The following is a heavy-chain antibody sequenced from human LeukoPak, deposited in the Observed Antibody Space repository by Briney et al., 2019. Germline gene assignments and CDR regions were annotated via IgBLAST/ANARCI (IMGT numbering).Heavy chain of an antibody. V-gene: IGHV4-59*01. CDR2: IYYSAST. Sequence: SETLSLTCTVSGGSISSYYWSWIRQPPGKGLEWIGYIYYSASTNYNPSLKSRVTISVDTSKNQFSLKLSSVTAADTAVYYCARDRPCGGDCYPLAFDIWGQGTMVTVSS. D-gene: IGHD2-21*02. CDR1: GGSISSYY. CDR3: ARDRPCGGDCYPLAFDI. J-gene: IGHJ3*02.